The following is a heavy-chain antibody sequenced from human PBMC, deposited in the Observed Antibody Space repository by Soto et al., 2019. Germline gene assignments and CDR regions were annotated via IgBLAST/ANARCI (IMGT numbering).Heavy chain of an antibody. CDR1: GFTFSTYA. CDR3: AKSGFADREY. Sequence: EVQLLQSGGGLVQPGGSLRLSGAASGFTFSTYAMAWVRQAPGKGLEWVSTVSGGGDHTYYADSVKGRSTISRDASKNTLYLQMDSLRVEDTAVYYCAKSGFADREYWGQGALVTVSS. V-gene: IGHV3-23*01. CDR2: VSGGGDHT. D-gene: IGHD1-26*01. J-gene: IGHJ1*01.